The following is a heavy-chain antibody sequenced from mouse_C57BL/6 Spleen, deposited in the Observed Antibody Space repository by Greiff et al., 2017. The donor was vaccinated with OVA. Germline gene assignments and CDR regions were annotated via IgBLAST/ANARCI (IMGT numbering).Heavy chain of an antibody. CDR2: ISSGGSYT. CDR3: ARGDYCGSSSYFDY. J-gene: IGHJ2*01. Sequence: EVKVVESGGDLVKPGGSLKLSCAASGFTFSSYGMSWVRQTPDKRLEWVATISSGGSYTYYPDSVKGRFTISRDNAKNTLYLQMSSLKSEDTAMYYCARGDYCGSSSYFDYWGQGTTLTVSS. CDR1: GFTFSSYG. V-gene: IGHV5-6*01. D-gene: IGHD1-1*01.